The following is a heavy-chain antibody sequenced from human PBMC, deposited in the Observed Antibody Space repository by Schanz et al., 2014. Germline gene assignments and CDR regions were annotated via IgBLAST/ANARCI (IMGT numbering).Heavy chain of an antibody. Sequence: QVQLVESGGGGVQPGRSLRLSCAASGFNFGSHGMHWVRQAPGKGLEWVAVISYDGSVKNYADSVRGRITMSRDNSKNTMYLQINTLRADDTAVYYCARELPGVGAFDFWGQGTMVTVSS. CDR2: ISYDGSVK. CDR3: ARELPGVGAFDF. CDR1: GFNFGSHG. J-gene: IGHJ3*01. V-gene: IGHV3-33*01. D-gene: IGHD7-27*01.